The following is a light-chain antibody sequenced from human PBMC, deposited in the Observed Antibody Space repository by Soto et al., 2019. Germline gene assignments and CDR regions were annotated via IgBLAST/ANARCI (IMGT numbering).Light chain of an antibody. Sequence: QSALTQPRSVSGSPGQSVTISCTGTSSDVGGYNYVSWYQQHPGKAPKFMIYDVSKRPSGVPDRFSGSKSGNTASLTISGLXAXDXADYYCCSYAGSYTHYVFGTGTKVTVL. V-gene: IGLV2-11*01. CDR3: CSYAGSYTHYV. CDR2: DVS. J-gene: IGLJ1*01. CDR1: SSDVGGYNY.